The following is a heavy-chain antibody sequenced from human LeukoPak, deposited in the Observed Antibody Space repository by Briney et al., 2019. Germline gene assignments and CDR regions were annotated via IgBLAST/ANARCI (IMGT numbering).Heavy chain of an antibody. D-gene: IGHD2-15*01. CDR3: ARIRYCSGGSSRIPPGMDV. V-gene: IGHV4-34*01. Sequence: SETLSLTCAVYGGSFSGYYWSWIRQPPGKGLEWIGEINHNGSTNYNPSLKSRVTISVDTSKNQFSLKLSSVTAADTAVYYCARIRYCSGGSSRIPPGMDVWGQGTTVTVSS. CDR1: GGSFSGYY. J-gene: IGHJ6*02. CDR2: INHNGST.